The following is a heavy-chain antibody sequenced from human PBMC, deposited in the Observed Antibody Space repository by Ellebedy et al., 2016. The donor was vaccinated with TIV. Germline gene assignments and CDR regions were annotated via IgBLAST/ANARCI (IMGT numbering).Heavy chain of an antibody. CDR1: GFTFSSYA. D-gene: IGHD6-19*01. CDR2: ISGSGGST. Sequence: GESLKISXAASGFTFSSYAMSWVRQAPGKGLERVSAISGSGGSTYYADSVKGRFTISRDNSKNTLYLQMNSLRAEDTAVYYCAKDQGVEEWLDAFDIWGQGTMVTVSS. CDR3: AKDQGVEEWLDAFDI. J-gene: IGHJ3*02. V-gene: IGHV3-23*01.